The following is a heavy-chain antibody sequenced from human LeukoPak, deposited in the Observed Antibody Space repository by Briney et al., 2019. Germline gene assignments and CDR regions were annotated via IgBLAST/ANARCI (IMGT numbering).Heavy chain of an antibody. CDR1: GGSIRNYY. V-gene: IGHV4-59*01. Sequence: PPETLSLTCTVSGGSIRNYYGSWLRQPPGKGLEWIGYIYYSGSSNYNPSLKSRVTISVDTSKNEFSLKLSSVTAADTAVYYCARGPFFDYWGQGTLVTVSS. CDR3: ARGPFFDY. CDR2: IYYSGSS. J-gene: IGHJ4*02.